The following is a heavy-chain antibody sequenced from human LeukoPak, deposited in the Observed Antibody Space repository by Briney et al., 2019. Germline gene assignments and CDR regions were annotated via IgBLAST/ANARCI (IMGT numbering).Heavy chain of an antibody. D-gene: IGHD3-22*01. J-gene: IGHJ5*02. V-gene: IGHV4-39*02. CDR3: ARETSSGYNWFDP. CDR2: IYYSGST. CDR1: GGSISSSSYY. Sequence: PSETLSLTCTVSGGSISSSSYYWGWIRQPPGKGLEWIGSIYYSGSTYYNPSLKSRVTISVDTSKNQFSLKLSSVTAADTAVYYCARETSSGYNWFDPWGQGTLVTVSS.